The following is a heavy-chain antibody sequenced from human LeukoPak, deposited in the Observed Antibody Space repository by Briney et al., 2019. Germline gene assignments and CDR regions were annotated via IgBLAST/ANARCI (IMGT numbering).Heavy chain of an antibody. CDR1: GGSVNSYY. CDR2: IYDGGST. J-gene: IGHJ5*02. CDR3: ARDHGLSSSWYGGYWFDP. V-gene: IGHV4-4*07. Sequence: SETLSLTCPVSGGSVNSYYLSWIRQPAGKTLEWIGRIYDGGSTYYNPSLKSRVTISVDTSKNQFSLKLSSVTVADTAVYYCARDHGLSSSWYGGYWFDPWGQGTLVTVSS. D-gene: IGHD6-13*01.